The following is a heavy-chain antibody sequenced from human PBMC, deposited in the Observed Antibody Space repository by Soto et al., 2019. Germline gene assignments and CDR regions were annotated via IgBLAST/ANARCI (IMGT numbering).Heavy chain of an antibody. Sequence: ETLSLTCSVSGDSISNSRFYWAWIRQPPGEGLEWIGSIYHTGSAYYNPSLKSRVTISVDTSKNQFSLKLSSVTAADTAVYYCARARLSRSWWFDPWGQGTLVTVSS. D-gene: IGHD3-10*01. CDR1: GDSISNSRFY. J-gene: IGHJ5*02. CDR3: ARARLSRSWWFDP. V-gene: IGHV4-39*07. CDR2: IYHTGSA.